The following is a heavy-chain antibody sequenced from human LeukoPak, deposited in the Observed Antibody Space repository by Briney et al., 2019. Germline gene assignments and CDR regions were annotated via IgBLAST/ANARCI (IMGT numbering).Heavy chain of an antibody. Sequence: EASVKVSCKASGGTFSSYAISWVRQAPGQGLEWMGGIIPISGTANYAQKFQGRVTITADESTSTAYMELSSLRSEDTAVYHCARALRSSSSSPFDYWGQGTLVTVSS. J-gene: IGHJ4*02. D-gene: IGHD6-6*01. CDR1: GGTFSSYA. CDR3: ARALRSSSSSPFDY. V-gene: IGHV1-69*01. CDR2: IIPISGTA.